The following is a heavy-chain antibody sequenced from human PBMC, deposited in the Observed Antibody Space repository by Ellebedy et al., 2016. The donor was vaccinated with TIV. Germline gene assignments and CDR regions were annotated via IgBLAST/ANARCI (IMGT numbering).Heavy chain of an antibody. V-gene: IGHV3-9*01. D-gene: IGHD3-3*01. J-gene: IGHJ6*02. CDR2: ISWNSGSI. Sequence: PGGSLRLSCAGSGFTFDDYALHWVRQAPGKGLEWVSGISWNSGSIVYADSVEGRFTISRDNAKNSLFLQMNSLRAEDTALYYCAKDKGSDNDFWRGRLSQDYYNGMDVWGQGTTVTVSS. CDR1: GFTFDDYA. CDR3: AKDKGSDNDFWRGRLSQDYYNGMDV.